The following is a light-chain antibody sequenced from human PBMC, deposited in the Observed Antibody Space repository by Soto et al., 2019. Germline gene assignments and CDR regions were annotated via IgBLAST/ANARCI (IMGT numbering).Light chain of an antibody. Sequence: DIQMTQSPSTLSASVGDRVTITCRASQSISSWLAWYQQKPGKAPKLLIYKASSLESGVPSRYSGSGSGTEFTLTISSLQPDQFATYYCQQYNSYSYTFGQEPKLQIK. J-gene: IGKJ2*01. V-gene: IGKV1-5*03. CDR1: QSISSW. CDR3: QQYNSYSYT. CDR2: KAS.